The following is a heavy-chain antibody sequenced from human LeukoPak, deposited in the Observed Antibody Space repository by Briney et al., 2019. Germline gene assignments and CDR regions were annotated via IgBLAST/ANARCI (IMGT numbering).Heavy chain of an antibody. D-gene: IGHD6-6*01. CDR3: TLPYSRSSVFGGVYYYYYMDG. Sequence: GRSLRLSCAASGFTFSNAWMSWVRQAPGKGLEWVGRIKSKTDGGTTDYAAPVKGRVTISRDDSKNTLYLQMNSLKTDDTAVYYCTLPYSRSSVFGGVYYYYYMDGWGKGTTVTVSS. J-gene: IGHJ6*03. CDR1: GFTFSNAW. CDR2: IKSKTDGGTT. V-gene: IGHV3-15*01.